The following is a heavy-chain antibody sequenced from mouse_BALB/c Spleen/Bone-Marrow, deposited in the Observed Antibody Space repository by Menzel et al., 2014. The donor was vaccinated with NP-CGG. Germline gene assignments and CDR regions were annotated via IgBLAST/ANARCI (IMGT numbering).Heavy chain of an antibody. D-gene: IGHD2-4*01. J-gene: IGHJ3*01. CDR3: ARDYDYDDGFSY. CDR2: IWSDGGT. Sequence: VQLQQSGPGLVSPSQSLSITCTISGFSLTNHGVHWVRQPPGKGPEWLAVIWSDGGTTYNSALKSRLRITKDNSKSQVFLKMNSLQTGDTAMYYCARDYDYDDGFSYWGQGTLVTVSA. CDR1: GFSLTNHG. V-gene: IGHV2-6-1*01.